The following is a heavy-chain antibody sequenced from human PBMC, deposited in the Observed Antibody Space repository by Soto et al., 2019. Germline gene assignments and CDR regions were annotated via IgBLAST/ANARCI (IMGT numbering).Heavy chain of an antibody. D-gene: IGHD2-21*01. Sequence: TLXLTCVVACTALNIGNYYWSWIRQAPGKGLEWIGHIYVTGAVDYNPSLRDRITISQDTSERQFSPKLRLVTAADTAAYYCERLRIATNNYKWFDPWGQGTLVTVSS. CDR1: CTALNIGNYY. J-gene: IGHJ5*02. V-gene: IGHV4-31*11. CDR2: IYVTGAV. CDR3: ERLRIATNNYKWFDP.